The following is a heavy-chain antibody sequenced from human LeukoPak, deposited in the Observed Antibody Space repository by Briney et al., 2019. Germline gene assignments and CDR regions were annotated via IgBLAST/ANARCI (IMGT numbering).Heavy chain of an antibody. Sequence: PGGSLRLSCGVSGFSFSDYAMHWVRQAPAKGLEWVAVISYDGTNKHYADSVKGRFTISRDNSKNTLYLQMNSLRAEDTAVYYCARDPRIGYCSGGTCSFLDYWGQGTLVTVSS. V-gene: IGHV3-30-3*01. CDR1: GFSFSDYA. J-gene: IGHJ4*02. D-gene: IGHD2-15*01. CDR3: ARDPRIGYCSGGTCSFLDY. CDR2: ISYDGTNK.